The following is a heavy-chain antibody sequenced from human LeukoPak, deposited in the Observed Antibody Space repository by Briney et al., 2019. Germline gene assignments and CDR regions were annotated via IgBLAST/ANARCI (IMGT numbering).Heavy chain of an antibody. CDR3: AKDGRTVTTSTLFDY. CDR2: ISGSGGST. D-gene: IGHD4-17*01. J-gene: IGHJ4*02. V-gene: IGHV3-23*01. CDR1: GFTFSSYA. Sequence: GGSLRLSCAASGFTFSSYAMSWVRQAPGKGLEWVPAISGSGGSTYYADSVKGRFTISRDNSKNTLYLQMNSLRAEDTAVYYCAKDGRTVTTSTLFDYWGQGTLVTVSS.